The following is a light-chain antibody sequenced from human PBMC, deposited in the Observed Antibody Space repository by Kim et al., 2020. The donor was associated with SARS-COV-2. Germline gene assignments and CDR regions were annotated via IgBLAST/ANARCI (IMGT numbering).Light chain of an antibody. J-gene: IGLJ3*02. CDR2: YDS. CDR1: NIGSKS. CDR3: QVWDSSSDHHWV. V-gene: IGLV3-21*04. Sequence: LTQPPSVSVAPGKTARITCGGNNIGSKSVHWYQQKPGQAPVLVIYYDSDRPSGIPERFSGSNSGNTATLTISSVEAGDEADYYCQVWDSSSDHHWVFGG.